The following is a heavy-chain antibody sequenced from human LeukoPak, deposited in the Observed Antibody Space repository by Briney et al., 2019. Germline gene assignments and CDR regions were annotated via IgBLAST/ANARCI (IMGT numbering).Heavy chain of an antibody. V-gene: IGHV4-39*07. D-gene: IGHD5-12*01. CDR1: SGSISSTSYY. J-gene: IGHJ4*02. CDR3: ARGRVGGGYDFDY. Sequence: SETLSLTCTASSGSISSTSYYWGWIRQPPGKGLEWIGEINHSGSTNYNPSLKSRLTISVDTSKNQFSLKLSSVTAADTAVYYCARGRVGGGYDFDYWGQGTLVTVSS. CDR2: INHSGST.